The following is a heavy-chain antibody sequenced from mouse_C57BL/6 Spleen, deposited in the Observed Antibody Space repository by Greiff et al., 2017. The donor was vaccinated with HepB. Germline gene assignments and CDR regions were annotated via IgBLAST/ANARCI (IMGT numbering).Heavy chain of an antibody. CDR1: GYTFTDYY. J-gene: IGHJ2*01. D-gene: IGHD4-1*01. V-gene: IGHV1-77*01. CDR2: LGPGSGST. CDR3: ARRVLGLTGKGDYFDD. Sequence: VQLQESGAELVKPGASVKISCKASGYTFTDYYINWVKQRPGQGLEWIGKLGPGSGSTYYNEKFKGKATLTADKSSSTAYMQLSSLTSEDSAVYFCARRVLGLTGKGDYFDDWGQGTTLTVSS.